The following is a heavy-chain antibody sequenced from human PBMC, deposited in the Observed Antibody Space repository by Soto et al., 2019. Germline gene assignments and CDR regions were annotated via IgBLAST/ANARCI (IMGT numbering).Heavy chain of an antibody. CDR3: AKNAVLRFLEWLSNNWFDP. V-gene: IGHV3-23*01. D-gene: IGHD3-3*01. Sequence: GGSLRLSCAASGFTFSSYAMSWVRQAPGKGLEWVSAISGSGGSTYYADSVKGRFTISRDNSKNTLYLQMNSLRAEDTAVYYCAKNAVLRFLEWLSNNWFDPWGRGTLVTVSS. CDR2: ISGSGGST. J-gene: IGHJ5*02. CDR1: GFTFSSYA.